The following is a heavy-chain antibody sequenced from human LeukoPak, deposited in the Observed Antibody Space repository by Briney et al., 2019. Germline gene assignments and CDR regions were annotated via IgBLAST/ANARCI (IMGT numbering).Heavy chain of an antibody. CDR1: GFTFDDYA. Sequence: GGSLRLSCAASGFTFDDYAMHWVRQAPGKGLEWVSGISWNSGSICYADSVRGRFTISRTNAKNSLHLQMNILRAEDTAVYYCAKGARSLLYCSSTNCEPHWGQGTLVTGSS. V-gene: IGHV3-9*01. CDR2: ISWNSGSI. D-gene: IGHD2-2*01. CDR3: AKGARSLLYCSSTNCEPH. J-gene: IGHJ4*02.